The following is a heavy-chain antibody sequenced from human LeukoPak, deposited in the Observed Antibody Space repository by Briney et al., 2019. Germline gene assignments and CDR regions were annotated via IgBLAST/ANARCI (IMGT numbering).Heavy chain of an antibody. J-gene: IGHJ4*02. CDR1: GCSISSYY. D-gene: IGHD4-17*01. Sequence: SETLSLTCTVSGCSISSYYWSWFRRPPGGGLEGWGYIYYSGSTNYNPSLNRRDTISVDTSQNHCSLKLSSVTAPDTAVYYCARGASYGDYKLWGQGTLVTVSP. CDR2: IYYSGST. V-gene: IGHV4-59*01. CDR3: ARGASYGDYKL.